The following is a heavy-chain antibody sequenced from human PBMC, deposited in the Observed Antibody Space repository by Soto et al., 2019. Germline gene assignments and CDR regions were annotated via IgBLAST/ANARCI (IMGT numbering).Heavy chain of an antibody. V-gene: IGHV3-21*01. Sequence: EVQLVESRGGLVTPGGSLRLSCAGAGFRFSSYSMNWVRQAPGKGLEWVSSISSSSTYIFYADSVKGRFTISRDNAEDSLYLQMNSLRVEDTAVYFCARGYMVRGVSPRVDQWGQGTLVTVPS. CDR3: ARGYMVRGVSPRVDQ. CDR2: ISSSSTYI. J-gene: IGHJ4*02. CDR1: GFRFSSYS. D-gene: IGHD3-10*01.